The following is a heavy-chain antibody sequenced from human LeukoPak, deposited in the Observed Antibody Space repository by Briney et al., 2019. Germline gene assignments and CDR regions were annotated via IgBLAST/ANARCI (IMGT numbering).Heavy chain of an antibody. Sequence: GASVKVSCKVSGYTLTELSMHWVRQAPGQGLEWMGGIIPIFGTANYAQKFQGRVTITADESTSTAYMELSSLRSEDTAVYYCAMNYYDSSGYYEFDYWGQGTLVTVSS. D-gene: IGHD3-22*01. CDR3: AMNYYDSSGYYEFDY. CDR2: IIPIFGTA. CDR1: GYTLTELS. V-gene: IGHV1-69*13. J-gene: IGHJ4*02.